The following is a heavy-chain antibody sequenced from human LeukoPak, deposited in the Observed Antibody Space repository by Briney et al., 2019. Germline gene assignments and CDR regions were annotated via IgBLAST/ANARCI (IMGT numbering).Heavy chain of an antibody. Sequence: GGSLRLSCAASGFTFSSYAMHWVRQAPGKGLDWVAVISYDGSNKYYADSVKGRFTISRDNSKNTLYLQMNSLRAEDTAVYYCARDRVFGSGSYPSDYWGQGTLVTVSS. CDR2: ISYDGSNK. D-gene: IGHD3-10*01. V-gene: IGHV3-30-3*01. CDR1: GFTFSSYA. CDR3: ARDRVFGSGSYPSDY. J-gene: IGHJ4*02.